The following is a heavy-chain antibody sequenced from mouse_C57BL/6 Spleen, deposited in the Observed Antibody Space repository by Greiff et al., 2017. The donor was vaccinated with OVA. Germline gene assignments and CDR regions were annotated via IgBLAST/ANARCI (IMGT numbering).Heavy chain of an antibody. J-gene: IGHJ2*01. D-gene: IGHD1-1*01. CDR1: GYTFTSYW. V-gene: IGHV1-52*01. Sequence: VQLQQPGAELVRPGSSVKLSCKASGYTFTSYWMHWVKQRPIQGLEWIGNIDPSDSETHYNQKFKDKATLTVDKSSSTAYMQLSSLTSEDSAVYYCARGGYGSPDDWGQGTTLTVSS. CDR2: IDPSDSET. CDR3: ARGGYGSPDD.